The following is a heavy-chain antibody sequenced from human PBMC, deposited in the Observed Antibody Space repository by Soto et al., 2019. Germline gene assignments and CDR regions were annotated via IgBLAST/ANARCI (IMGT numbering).Heavy chain of an antibody. V-gene: IGHV4-31*03. D-gene: IGHD6-6*01. Sequence: QVQLQESGPGLVKPSQTLSLTCTVSGGSISSGGYYWSWIRQHPGKGLEWIGYIYYSGSTYYNPSLKSRVTISVDTSKNQFSLKLSSVTAADTAVYYCARQALVGAARTPYFDYWGQGTLVTVSS. CDR2: IYYSGST. CDR3: ARQALVGAARTPYFDY. CDR1: GGSISSGGYY. J-gene: IGHJ4*02.